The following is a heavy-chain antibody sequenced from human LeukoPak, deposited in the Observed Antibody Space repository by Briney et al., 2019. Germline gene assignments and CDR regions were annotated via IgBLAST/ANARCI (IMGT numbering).Heavy chain of an antibody. CDR1: GFTFSSYS. V-gene: IGHV3-48*02. J-gene: IGHJ5*02. Sequence: GGSLRLSCAASGFTFSSYSMNWVRQAPGKGLEWVSCISSASDTIYYADSVKGRFTISRDNAKNSVYLQMNGLRDEDTAVYYCTTSHQKREGGSWSQGTLVTVSS. CDR2: ISSASDTI. D-gene: IGHD1-26*01. CDR3: TTSHQKREGGS.